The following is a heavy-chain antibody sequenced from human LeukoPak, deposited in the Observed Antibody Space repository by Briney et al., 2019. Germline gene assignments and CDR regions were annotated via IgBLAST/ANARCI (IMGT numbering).Heavy chain of an antibody. V-gene: IGHV3-30*02. J-gene: IGHJ6*03. CDR3: AKDPKQLPPNYYYYYYMDV. CDR2: IRYDGSNK. D-gene: IGHD6-13*01. CDR1: AFTFSSYA. Sequence: LGGSLRLSCAASAFTFSSYAMHWVRQAPGKGLEWVAFIRYDGSNKYYADSVKGRFTISRDNSKNTLYLQMNSLRTEDTARYYCAKDPKQLPPNYYYYYYMDVWGKGTTVTISS.